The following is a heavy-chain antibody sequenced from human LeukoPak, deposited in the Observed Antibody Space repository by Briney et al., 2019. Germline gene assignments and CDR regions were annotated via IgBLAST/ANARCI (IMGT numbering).Heavy chain of an antibody. J-gene: IGHJ4*02. D-gene: IGHD6-6*01. CDR2: IYYSGST. CDR1: GFTFSSYW. V-gene: IGHV4-39*01. Sequence: GSLRLSCAASGFTFSSYWMSWVRQAPGKGLEWIGSIYYSGSTYYNPSLKSRVTISVDTSKNQFSLKLSSVTAADTAVYYCARGLAARRRGYFDYWGQGTLVTVSS. CDR3: ARGLAARRRGYFDY.